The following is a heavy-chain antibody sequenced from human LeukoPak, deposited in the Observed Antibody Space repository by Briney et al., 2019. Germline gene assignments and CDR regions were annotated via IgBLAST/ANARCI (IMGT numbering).Heavy chain of an antibody. V-gene: IGHV4-59*01. Sequence: PSETLSLTRTVSGGSISSYYWSWIRQPPGKGLEWIGYIYYSGSTNYNPSLKSRVTISVDTSKNQFSLKLSSVTAEDTAVYYCATYSSSWAHYYGMDVWGQGTTVTVSS. J-gene: IGHJ6*02. CDR2: IYYSGST. D-gene: IGHD6-13*01. CDR3: ATYSSSWAHYYGMDV. CDR1: GGSISSYY.